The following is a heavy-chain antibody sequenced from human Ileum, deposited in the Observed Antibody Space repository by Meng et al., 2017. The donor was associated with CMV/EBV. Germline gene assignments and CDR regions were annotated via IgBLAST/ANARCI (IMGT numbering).Heavy chain of an antibody. Sequence: TCTFSGFSLDTYAVGVGWIRQPPGKALEWLAFIYWDDNKYYHPSLQSRLTINKDTSKNPVVLTMTNMDPVDTATYYCAHGSGWLHDVWGQGTLVTVSP. CDR2: IYWDDNK. V-gene: IGHV2-5*02. D-gene: IGHD6-19*01. J-gene: IGHJ4*02. CDR1: GFSLDTYAVG. CDR3: AHGSGWLHDV.